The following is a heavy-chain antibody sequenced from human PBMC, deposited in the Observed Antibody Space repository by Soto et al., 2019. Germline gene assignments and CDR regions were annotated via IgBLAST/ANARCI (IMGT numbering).Heavy chain of an antibody. Sequence: DVELVESGGGLGKPGESLRLSCAVSGLTFRNVWMSWVRQAPGRGLEWVSRIRSKADGGSTGYAAPVNGRFIVSRDDSKDRLYLQMNRLKIEDTAVYYCTTDEGDARGFYNFDYWGQGILVTVSS. V-gene: IGHV3-15*07. D-gene: IGHD3-16*01. CDR3: TTDEGDARGFYNFDY. CDR1: GLTFRNVW. J-gene: IGHJ4*02. CDR2: IRSKADGGST.